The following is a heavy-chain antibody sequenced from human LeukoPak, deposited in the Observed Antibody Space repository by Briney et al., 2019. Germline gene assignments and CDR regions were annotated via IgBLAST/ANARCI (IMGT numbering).Heavy chain of an antibody. J-gene: IGHJ3*02. CDR1: GYTFITYG. D-gene: IGHD3-9*01. CDR2: ITAYNGNT. V-gene: IGHV1-18*01. Sequence: APVKVSCKTSGYTFITYGISWVRQAPGQGLEWMGWITAYNGNTKYAQKLQDRVTMTTDTSTSTAYMELRSLRSDDTAVYYCAKVNYDILTGYYIPHAFDIWGQGTMVTVSS. CDR3: AKVNYDILTGYYIPHAFDI.